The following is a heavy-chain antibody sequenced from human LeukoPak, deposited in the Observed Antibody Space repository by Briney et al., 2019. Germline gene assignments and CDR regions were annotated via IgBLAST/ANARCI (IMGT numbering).Heavy chain of an antibody. J-gene: IGHJ4*02. CDR3: ATEYCSSTSCYYNGHY. D-gene: IGHD2-2*01. CDR2: ISGSGGGS. Sequence: GGSLRLSCAASGFTFSSYAMTWVRQAPGKGLECVSAISGSGGGSHYADSVKGRFTISRDNSKNTLYLQMNSLRAEDTALYYCATEYCSSTSCYYNGHYWGQGTLVTVSS. CDR1: GFTFSSYA. V-gene: IGHV3-23*01.